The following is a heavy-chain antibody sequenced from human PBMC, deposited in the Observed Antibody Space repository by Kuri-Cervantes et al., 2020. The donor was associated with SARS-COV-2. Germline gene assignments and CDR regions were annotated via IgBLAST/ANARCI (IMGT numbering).Heavy chain of an antibody. Sequence: SVKVSCKASGCTFSSYAISWVRQAPGQGLEWMGGIFPIFGTSNFAQKFQGRVTITADKSTSTAYMELSSLRSEDTAVYYCARDSRQLFYGRGGWFDPWGQGTLVTVSS. D-gene: IGHD2/OR15-2a*01. CDR2: IFPIFGTS. CDR3: ARDSRQLFYGRGGWFDP. V-gene: IGHV1-69*06. CDR1: GCTFSSYA. J-gene: IGHJ5*02.